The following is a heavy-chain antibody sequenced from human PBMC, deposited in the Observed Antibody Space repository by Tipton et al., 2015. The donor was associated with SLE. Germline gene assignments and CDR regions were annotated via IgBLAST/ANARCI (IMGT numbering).Heavy chain of an antibody. CDR3: AVHGAGSYFNGMDV. J-gene: IGHJ6*02. V-gene: IGHV5-51*01. D-gene: IGHD3-10*01. CDR2: IYPYDSDT. Sequence: QLVQSGGEVKKPGESLKISCEASGYTFTIYWIDWVRQMPGKGLEWMGTIYPYDSDTRYSPSLQGQVTISADKSTSTAYLQWSSLKASDTAMYYCAVHGAGSYFNGMDVWGQGTMVTVSS. CDR1: GYTFTIYW.